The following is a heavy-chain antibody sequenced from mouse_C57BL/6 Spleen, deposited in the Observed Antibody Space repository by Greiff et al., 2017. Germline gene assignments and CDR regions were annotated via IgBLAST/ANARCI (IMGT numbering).Heavy chain of an antibody. CDR2: IYPGSGST. D-gene: IGHD1-1*01. CDR1: GYTFTSYW. J-gene: IGHJ1*03. Sequence: QVQLQQSGAELVKPGASVKMSCKASGYTFTSYWITWVKQRPGQGLEWIGDIYPGSGSTNYNEKFKSKATLTVDTSSSTAYMQLSSLTSEDSAVYYCARSTTVVARDFDVWGTGTTVTVSS. CDR3: ARSTTVVARDFDV. V-gene: IGHV1-55*01.